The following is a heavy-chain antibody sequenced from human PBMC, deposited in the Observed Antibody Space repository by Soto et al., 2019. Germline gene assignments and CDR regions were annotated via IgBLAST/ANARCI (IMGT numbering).Heavy chain of an antibody. Sequence: GASVKVSCKASGGTFSSYAISWVRQAPGQGLEWVGGIIPIFGTANYAQKFQGRVTITADESTSTAYMELSSLRSEDTAVYYCASLGTNYYGSGSYFDYWGQGTLVTVSS. J-gene: IGHJ4*02. D-gene: IGHD3-10*01. CDR2: IIPIFGTA. V-gene: IGHV1-69*13. CDR1: GGTFSSYA. CDR3: ASLGTNYYGSGSYFDY.